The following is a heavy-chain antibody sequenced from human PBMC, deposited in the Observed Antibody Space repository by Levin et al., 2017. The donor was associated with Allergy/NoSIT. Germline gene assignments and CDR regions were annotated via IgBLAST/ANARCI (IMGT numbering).Heavy chain of an antibody. CDR1: GFPFSDHY. J-gene: IGHJ4*02. Sequence: GGSLRLSCAASGFPFSDHYMDWVRQAPGKGLEWVGRTRTRAYGYTTEYAASVKGRFTISRDDPNNSVFLQLNSLKIDDTAVYYCVRIVRSSLGIDYWGQGTLVTVSS. V-gene: IGHV3-72*01. CDR2: TRTRAYGYTT. D-gene: IGHD1-26*01. CDR3: VRIVRSSLGIDY.